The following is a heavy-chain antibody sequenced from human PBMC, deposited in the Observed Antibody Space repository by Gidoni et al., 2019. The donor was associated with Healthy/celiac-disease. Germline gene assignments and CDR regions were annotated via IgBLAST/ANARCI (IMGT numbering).Heavy chain of an antibody. V-gene: IGHV4-38-2*01. CDR3: ARAHSRITMIVVVITGFLYALLVMFAAKKPDY. J-gene: IGHJ4*02. D-gene: IGHD3-22*01. CDR1: GYSISSGYY. Sequence: QVQLQEAGPGLVKPSETLSLTCAVSGYSISSGYYWGWIRQPPGKGLDWIGSIYHSGSTYYNPSLKSRVPISVGTSKNQFSLKLSSVTAADTAVYYCARAHSRITMIVVVITGFLYALLVMFAAKKPDYWGQGTLVTVSS. CDR2: IYHSGST.